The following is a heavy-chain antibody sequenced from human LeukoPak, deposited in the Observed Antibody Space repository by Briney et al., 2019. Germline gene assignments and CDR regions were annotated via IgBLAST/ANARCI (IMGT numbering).Heavy chain of an antibody. V-gene: IGHV1-69*04. CDR1: GGTFSSYA. CDR2: IIPILGIA. Sequence: SVKVSCKASGGTFSSYAISWVRQAPGQGLEWMGRIIPILGIANYAQKFQGRVTITADKSTSTSYMELSSLRSEDTAVYYCARAPNFWSGYYFDYWGQGTLVTVSS. D-gene: IGHD3-3*01. CDR3: ARAPNFWSGYYFDY. J-gene: IGHJ4*02.